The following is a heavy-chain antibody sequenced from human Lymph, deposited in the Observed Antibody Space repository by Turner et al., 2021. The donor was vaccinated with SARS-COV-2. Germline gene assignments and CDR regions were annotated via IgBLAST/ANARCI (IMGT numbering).Heavy chain of an antibody. CDR1: GFTFRSYA. V-gene: IGHV3-30-3*01. Sequence: VQLVESGGGVVQPGRSLGLSCAASGFTFRSYAMHWVRQAPGKGLEWVAVISYDGSNKYYADSVKGRFTISRDNSKNTLYLQMNSLRAEDTAVYYCARDTGGQVDVWGQGTTVTVSS. D-gene: IGHD2-8*02. CDR2: ISYDGSNK. CDR3: ARDTGGQVDV. J-gene: IGHJ6*02.